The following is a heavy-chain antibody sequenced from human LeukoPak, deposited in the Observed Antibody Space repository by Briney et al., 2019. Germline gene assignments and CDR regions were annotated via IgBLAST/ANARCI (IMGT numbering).Heavy chain of an antibody. CDR3: TRGPDCGGDCYYDY. CDR1: GFTFGDYA. Sequence: GGSLRLSCTASGFTFGDYAASWVRQAPGKGLEWVGFIRSKAYGGTTEYAASVKGRFTISRDDSKSIAYLQMNSLKTEDTAVYYCTRGPDCGGDCYYDYWGQGTLVTVSS. D-gene: IGHD2-21*02. CDR2: IRSKAYGGTT. J-gene: IGHJ4*02. V-gene: IGHV3-49*04.